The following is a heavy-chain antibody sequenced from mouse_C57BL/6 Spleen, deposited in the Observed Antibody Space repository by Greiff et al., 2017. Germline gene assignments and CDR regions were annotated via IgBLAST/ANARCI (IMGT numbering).Heavy chain of an antibody. V-gene: IGHV1-52*01. D-gene: IGHD2-5*01. CDR3: ARVSLYSNYGYFDV. Sequence: VQLQQPGAELVRPGSSVKLSCKASGYTFTSSWMHWVKQRPIQGLEWIGNIDPSDSETQYNQEFKDKATLTVDKSSSTASMQLSSLTSEDSAVYYCARVSLYSNYGYFDVWGTGTTVTVSS. J-gene: IGHJ1*03. CDR2: IDPSDSET. CDR1: GYTFTSSW.